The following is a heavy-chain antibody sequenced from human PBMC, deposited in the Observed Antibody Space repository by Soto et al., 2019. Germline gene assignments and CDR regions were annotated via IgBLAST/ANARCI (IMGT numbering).Heavy chain of an antibody. CDR3: ARSEEDSDYYYYGMDV. CDR1: GDSVSSNGAA. V-gene: IGHV6-1*01. D-gene: IGHD2-15*01. CDR2: TYHRSRWYS. J-gene: IGHJ6*02. Sequence: SQTLSLTCAISGDSVSSNGAAWNWIRQSPSRGLEWLGRTYHRSRWYSDYAPSVKSRITVNPDTSQNQFSLQLNSVTPEDTAVYYCARSEEDSDYYYYGMDVWGQGTTVTVSS.